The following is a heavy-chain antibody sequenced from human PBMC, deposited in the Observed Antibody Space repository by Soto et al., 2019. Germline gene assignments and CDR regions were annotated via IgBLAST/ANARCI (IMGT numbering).Heavy chain of an antibody. D-gene: IGHD3-9*01. V-gene: IGHV1-8*01. J-gene: IGHJ4*02. CDR1: GYTFSTDD. CDR2: MNPNSGNT. Sequence: QVQLVQSGAEVKKPGASVKVSCKASGYTFSTDDINWVRQATGQGLEWMGWMNPNSGNTGYAQKFQDRVTITRNTSPTTAYIELSSVISEDTAVYYCASWAGYSQWGQGTQVTVSS. CDR3: ASWAGYSQ.